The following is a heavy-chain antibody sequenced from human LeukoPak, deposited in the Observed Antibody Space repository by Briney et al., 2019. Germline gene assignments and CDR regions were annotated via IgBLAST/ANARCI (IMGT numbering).Heavy chain of an antibody. D-gene: IGHD3-3*01. V-gene: IGHV3-64*01. CDR1: GFTFNDYA. CDR3: ARERCSPYDFDALDI. J-gene: IGHJ3*02. Sequence: PGGSLRLSCAGSGFTFNDYAMHWVRQAPGKGLEYVAGINSKGGSTYYATSVKGRFTISRDNSKNTLHLQMGSLRAEDMAFYYCARERCSPYDFDALDIWGRGTMVTVSS. CDR2: INSKGGST.